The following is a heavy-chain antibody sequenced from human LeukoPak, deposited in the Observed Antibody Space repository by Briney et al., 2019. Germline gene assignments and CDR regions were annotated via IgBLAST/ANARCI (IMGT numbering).Heavy chain of an antibody. Sequence: GESLKISCKGSGYSFTNYWIGWVRQVPGKGLEWMGIIYPSDSDTRYGPSFQGQVTISADKSTNTAYLQWSSLKASDTAMYYCVRHTKFSSSSRIFDHWGQGTLVTVSS. CDR3: VRHTKFSSSSRIFDH. J-gene: IGHJ4*02. CDR2: IYPSDSDT. D-gene: IGHD6-6*01. CDR1: GYSFTNYW. V-gene: IGHV5-51*01.